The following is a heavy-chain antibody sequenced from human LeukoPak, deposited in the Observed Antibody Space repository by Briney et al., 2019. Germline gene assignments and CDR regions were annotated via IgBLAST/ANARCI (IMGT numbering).Heavy chain of an antibody. J-gene: IGHJ3*02. D-gene: IGHD2-8*01. V-gene: IGHV1-2*02. CDR2: LNPNRGGK. CDR3: ARISDVLMVYAMYAFDI. CDR1: GYTFTGYY. Sequence: ASVKVSYKASGYTFTGYYMHWVRQAPEQGHECMVWLNPNRGGKNYAQKFQGRVTMTRDTSISTAYMELSRLRSDDTAVYYCARISDVLMVYAMYAFDIWGQGTMVTVSS.